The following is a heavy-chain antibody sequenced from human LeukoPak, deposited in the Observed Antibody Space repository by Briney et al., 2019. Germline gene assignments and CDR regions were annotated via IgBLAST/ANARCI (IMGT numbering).Heavy chain of an antibody. J-gene: IGHJ6*02. CDR1: GSFSGYY. CDR2: INHSGST. V-gene: IGHV4-34*01. D-gene: IGHD3-10*01. CDR3: ARPAIGYGMDV. Sequence: SETLSLTCAVYGSFSGYYWSWIRQPPGKGLEWIGEINHSGSTNYNPSLKSRVTISVDTSKNQFSLKLSSVTAADTAVYYCARPAIGYGMDVWGQGTTVIVSS.